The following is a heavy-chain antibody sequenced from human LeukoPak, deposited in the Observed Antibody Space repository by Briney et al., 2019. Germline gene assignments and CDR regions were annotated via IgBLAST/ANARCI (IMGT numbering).Heavy chain of an antibody. CDR2: IIPIFGTA. Sequence: SVNVSCKASGYTFTSYAISWVRQAPGQGLEWMGGIIPIFGTANYAQKFQGRVTITADKSTSTAYMELSSLRSEDTAVYYCAREDYYGSGSYYGYYYGMDVWGKGTTVTVSS. CDR1: GYTFTSYA. V-gene: IGHV1-69*06. CDR3: AREDYYGSGSYYGYYYGMDV. D-gene: IGHD3-10*01. J-gene: IGHJ6*04.